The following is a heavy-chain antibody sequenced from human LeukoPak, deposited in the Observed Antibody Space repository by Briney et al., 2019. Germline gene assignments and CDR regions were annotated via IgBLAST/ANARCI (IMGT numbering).Heavy chain of an antibody. Sequence: ASVKVSCKASGYTFTSYGISWVRQAPGQGLEWMGWINPNSGGTNYAQKFQGRVTMTRDTSISTAYMELSRLRSDDTAVYYCAKTTVTTFGVDFDYWGQGTLVTVSS. CDR1: GYTFTSYG. CDR3: AKTTVTTFGVDFDY. V-gene: IGHV1-2*02. CDR2: INPNSGGT. D-gene: IGHD4-17*01. J-gene: IGHJ4*02.